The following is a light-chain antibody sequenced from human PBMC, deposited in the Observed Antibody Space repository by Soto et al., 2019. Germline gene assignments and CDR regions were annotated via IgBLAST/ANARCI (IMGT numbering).Light chain of an antibody. CDR3: PQYNNWPPWT. CDR2: GAS. CDR1: QSVSSN. Sequence: EIVMTQSPATLSVSPGGRATISCRVSQSVSSNLAWYQQKPGQAPRLLIYGASTRATGIPARFSGSGSGTEFTLTIRSLQSEDFAVYYCPQYNNWPPWTFGQGTKVDIK. V-gene: IGKV3-15*01. J-gene: IGKJ1*01.